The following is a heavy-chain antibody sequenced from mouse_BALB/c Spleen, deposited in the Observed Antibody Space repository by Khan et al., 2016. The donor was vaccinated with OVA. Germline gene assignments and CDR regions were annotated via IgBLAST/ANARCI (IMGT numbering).Heavy chain of an antibody. CDR1: GYTFTDYA. V-gene: IGHV1S137*01. Sequence: VQLQESGPEVVRPGVSVKISCKGSGYTFTDYAMHWVKQSHAKSLEWIGLISTYSGNTNYKQKFKGKAKMTVDKSSSTAYMELARLTSEDSAIYYCTRPAYDGYYDYWGQGTTLTVSS. D-gene: IGHD2-3*01. CDR2: ISTYSGNT. J-gene: IGHJ2*01. CDR3: TRPAYDGYYDY.